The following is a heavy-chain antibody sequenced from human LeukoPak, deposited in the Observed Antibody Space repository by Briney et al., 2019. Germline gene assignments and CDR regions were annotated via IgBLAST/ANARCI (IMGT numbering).Heavy chain of an antibody. V-gene: IGHV3-23*01. CDR2: ISGSAVIT. J-gene: IGHJ3*02. D-gene: IGHD2-8*01. Sequence: GRSLRLSCAASGLTFINFGMTWVRQAPGKGLEWVSAISGSAVITFYADSVKGRFTISRDNSKNTLYLQMNSLRAEDTALYYCAKSRLRGINVDIWGQGTMVTVSS. CDR3: AKSRLRGINVDI. CDR1: GLTFINFG.